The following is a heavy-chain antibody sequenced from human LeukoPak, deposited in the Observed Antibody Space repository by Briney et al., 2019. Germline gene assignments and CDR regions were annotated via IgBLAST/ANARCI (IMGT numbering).Heavy chain of an antibody. CDR3: AKCYGDYVRYLDY. CDR2: LYSGGNT. CDR1: GFTVSSNC. Sequence: GGSLRLSCAASGFTVSSNCMSWVRQAPGKGLEWVSVLYSGGNTYYADSVKGRFTISRDNSENTLYLQMNSLRAEDTAMYYCAKCYGDYVRYLDYWGQGTLVTVSS. J-gene: IGHJ4*02. V-gene: IGHV3-53*01. D-gene: IGHD4-17*01.